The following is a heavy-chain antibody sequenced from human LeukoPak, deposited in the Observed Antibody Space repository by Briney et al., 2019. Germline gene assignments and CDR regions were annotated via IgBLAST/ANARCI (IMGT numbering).Heavy chain of an antibody. J-gene: IGHJ3*02. V-gene: IGHV3-23*01. D-gene: IGHD1-26*01. CDR3: AKCEGIVGALPTAMDAFDI. CDR1: GFTFSSYA. CDR2: ISGSGGST. Sequence: GGSLGLSCAASGFTFSSYAMSWVRQAPGKGLEWVSAISGSGGSTYYADSVKGRFTISRDNSKNTLYLQMNSLRAEDTAVYYCAKCEGIVGALPTAMDAFDIWGQGTMVTVSS.